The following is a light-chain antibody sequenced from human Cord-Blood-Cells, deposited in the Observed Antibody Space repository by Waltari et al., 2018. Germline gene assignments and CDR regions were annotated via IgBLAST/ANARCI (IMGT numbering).Light chain of an antibody. CDR3: QQYNSYWT. Sequence: EIQMTQAPSTLSASVGDRVTITCRASQSISSWLAWYQQKPGKDPKLLIYKASSLESGVPSRFSGSGSGTEFTLTISSLQPDDFATYYCQQYNSYWTFGQGTKVEIK. V-gene: IGKV1-5*03. CDR2: KAS. J-gene: IGKJ1*01. CDR1: QSISSW.